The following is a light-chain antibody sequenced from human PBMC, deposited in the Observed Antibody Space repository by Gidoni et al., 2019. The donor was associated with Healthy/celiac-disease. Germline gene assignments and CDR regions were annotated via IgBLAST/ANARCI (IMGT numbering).Light chain of an antibody. CDR2: DAS. CDR3: QQRSNWPFP. J-gene: IGKJ2*01. V-gene: IGKV3-11*01. CDR1: QSVSSY. Sequence: EILLPQSPATLSLSPGERATLSCRPSQSVSSYLAWYQQKPGQAPRLLIYDASNRATGIPARFSGRGSGTDFTLTISSLEPEDFAVYYCQQRSNWPFPFGQGTKLEIK.